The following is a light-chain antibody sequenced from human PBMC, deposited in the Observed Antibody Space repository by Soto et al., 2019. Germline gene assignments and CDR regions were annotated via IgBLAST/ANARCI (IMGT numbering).Light chain of an antibody. J-gene: IGKJ3*01. Sequence: EIVLTQSPGTPSLSPGERATLSCRASQSVSSNHLAWYQQIPGRTPRLLIYDASSRAPGIPDRFSGSGSGTDFTLTITRLEPEDFAVYYCQQYGSSRGPFTFGPGTTVDIK. CDR2: DAS. CDR3: QQYGSSRGPFT. CDR1: QSVSSNH. V-gene: IGKV3-20*01.